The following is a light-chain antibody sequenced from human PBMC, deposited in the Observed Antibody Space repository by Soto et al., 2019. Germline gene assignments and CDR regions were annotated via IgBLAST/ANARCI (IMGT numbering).Light chain of an antibody. V-gene: IGLV2-23*02. Sequence: QSALTQPASVSGSPGQSITISCTGTSSDVGIYNLVSWYQQHPGKAPKLIIYEVSKRPSGVSIRFSGSKSGNTASLTISGLQDEDEADYYCCSYVVSYLFGTGTKLTVL. J-gene: IGLJ1*01. CDR3: CSYVVSYL. CDR1: SSDVGIYNL. CDR2: EVS.